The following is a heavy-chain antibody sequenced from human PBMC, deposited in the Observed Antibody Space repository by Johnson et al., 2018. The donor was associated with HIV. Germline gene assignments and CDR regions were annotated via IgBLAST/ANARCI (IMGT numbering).Heavy chain of an antibody. V-gene: IGHV3-30*02. CDR3: AKDTYDSDAFDI. Sequence: VQLVESGGRVVQPGGSLRLSCAASGFTFSSYGMHWVRQAPGKGLEWVAFIRYDGSNNYYADSVKGRFTISSENAKNRLYLQRNSLRAADTAVYYCAKDTYDSDAFDIWGQGTMVTVSS. CDR1: GFTFSSYG. J-gene: IGHJ3*02. CDR2: IRYDGSNN. D-gene: IGHD3-22*01.